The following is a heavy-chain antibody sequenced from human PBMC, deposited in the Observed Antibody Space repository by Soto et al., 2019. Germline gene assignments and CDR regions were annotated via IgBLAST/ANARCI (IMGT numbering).Heavy chain of an antibody. CDR1: GFTFSSYA. V-gene: IGHV3-23*01. D-gene: IGHD2-15*01. Sequence: EVQLLEYGGGLVQPGGSLRLSCAASGFTFSSYAMSWVRQAPGKGLEWVAVIIGSGSSTYYADYVKDRFTISRDNSMNTLYLQMNIRRAEDTALYACAYLRKDIVVVAAAPLAYLGQGTLVTDSS. CDR2: IIGSGSST. J-gene: IGHJ4*02. CDR3: AYLRKDIVVVAAAPLAY.